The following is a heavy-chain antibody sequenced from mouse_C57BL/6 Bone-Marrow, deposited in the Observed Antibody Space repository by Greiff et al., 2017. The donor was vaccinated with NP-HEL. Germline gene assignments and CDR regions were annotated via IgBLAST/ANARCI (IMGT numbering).Heavy chain of an antibody. Sequence: DVKLVESEGGLVQPGSSMKLSCTASGFTFSDYYMAWVRQVPEKGLEWVANINYDGSSTYYLDSLKSRFIISRVNAKNIVYLQMSSMKAEDTATYYCAREGGLRRRTYAMDYWGQGTSVTVSS. CDR2: INYDGSST. V-gene: IGHV5-16*01. CDR1: GFTFSDYY. CDR3: AREGGLRRRTYAMDY. D-gene: IGHD2-4*01. J-gene: IGHJ4*01.